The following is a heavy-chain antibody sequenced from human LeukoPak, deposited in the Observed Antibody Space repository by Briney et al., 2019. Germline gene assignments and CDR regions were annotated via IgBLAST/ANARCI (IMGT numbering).Heavy chain of an antibody. CDR1: GGSISSGSYY. CDR3: AGERAYYYDSSGDDAFDI. V-gene: IGHV4-61*02. D-gene: IGHD3-22*01. CDR2: IYTSGST. J-gene: IGHJ3*02. Sequence: SETLSLTCTVSGGSISSGSYYWSWIRQPAGKGLEWIGRIYTSGSTNYNPSLKSRVTISVDTSKNQFSLKLSSVTAADTAVYYCAGERAYYYDSSGDDAFDIWGQGTMVTVSS.